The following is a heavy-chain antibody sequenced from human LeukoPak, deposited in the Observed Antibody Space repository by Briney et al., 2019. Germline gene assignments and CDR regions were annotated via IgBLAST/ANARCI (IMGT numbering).Heavy chain of an antibody. CDR1: GFTFSSYS. CDR3: ARDDEMATISY. V-gene: IGHV3-21*01. J-gene: IGHJ4*02. CDR2: ISNSSSYI. D-gene: IGHD5-24*01. Sequence: GGSLRLSCAASGFTFSSYSMNWVRQAPGKGLEWVSSISNSSSYIYYADSVKGRFTISRDNAKNSLYLQMNSLRAEDTAVYYCARDDEMATISYWGQGTLVTVSS.